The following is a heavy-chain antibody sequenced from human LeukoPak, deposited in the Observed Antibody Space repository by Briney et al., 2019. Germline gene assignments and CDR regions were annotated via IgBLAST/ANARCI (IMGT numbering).Heavy chain of an antibody. J-gene: IGHJ4*02. CDR1: RFHLSSYP. D-gene: IGHD2-15*01. CDR3: AKGWYAQGY. CDR2: ISGSGGST. V-gene: IGHV3-23*01. Sequence: GGALLLSFASPRFHLSSYPIASVRWAPARGVEMVSAISGSGGSTYYADSVKGRFTISRDNSKNTLYLQMNSLRAEDTAVYYCAKGWYAQGYWGQGTLVTVSS.